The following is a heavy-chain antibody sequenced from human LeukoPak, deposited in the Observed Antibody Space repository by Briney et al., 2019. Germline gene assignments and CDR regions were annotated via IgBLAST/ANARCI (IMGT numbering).Heavy chain of an antibody. CDR3: ARDDGRGGYYFDS. J-gene: IGHJ4*02. Sequence: KASETLSLTCTVSGGSISGYYWSWIRQPPGKGLEWIGDIYYSGSTNNNPSLKSRVTISVDTSKNQFSLKLSSVTAADTAVYYCARDDGRGGYYFDSWGQGTLVTVSS. D-gene: IGHD2-15*01. CDR1: GGSISGYY. V-gene: IGHV4-59*01. CDR2: IYYSGST.